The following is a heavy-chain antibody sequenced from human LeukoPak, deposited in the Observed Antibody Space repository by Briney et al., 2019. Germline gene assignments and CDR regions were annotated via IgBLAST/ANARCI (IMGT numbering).Heavy chain of an antibody. CDR1: GFTFSSYG. CDR3: ARENGYYYGSGSLDY. CDR2: IRYDGSNK. J-gene: IGHJ4*02. V-gene: IGHV3-30*02. D-gene: IGHD3-10*01. Sequence: QPGGSLRLSCAASGFTFSSYGMHWVRQAPGKGLEWVAFIRYDGSNKYYADSVKGRFTISRDNAKNSLYLQMNSLRAEDTAVYYCARENGYYYGSGSLDYWGQGTLVTVSS.